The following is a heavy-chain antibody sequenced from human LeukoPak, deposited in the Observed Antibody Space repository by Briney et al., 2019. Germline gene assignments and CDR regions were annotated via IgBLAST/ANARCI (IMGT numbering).Heavy chain of an antibody. CDR3: ARGPRDGFALYYYYMDV. CDR1: GYTFTGYY. Sequence: ASVEVSCKASGYTFTGYYMHWVRQAPGQGLEWMGWINPNSGGTNYAQKFQGRVTMTRDTSISTAYMELSRLRSDDTAVYYCARGPRDGFALYYYYMDVWGKGTTVTISS. V-gene: IGHV1-2*02. CDR2: INPNSGGT. J-gene: IGHJ6*03. D-gene: IGHD5-24*01.